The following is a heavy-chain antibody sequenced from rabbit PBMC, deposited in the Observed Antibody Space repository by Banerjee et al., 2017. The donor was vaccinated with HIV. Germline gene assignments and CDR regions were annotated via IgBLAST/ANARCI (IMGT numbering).Heavy chain of an antibody. CDR1: GFSFSNKYV. Sequence: QEQLEESGGDLVKPEGSLTLTCTASGFSFSNKYVMCWVRQAPGKGLEWIACINTVSGDTVYATWAKGRFTISKTSSTTVTLQMTSLTAADTATYFCARDGADYADYGYGVPNLWGPGTLVTVS. J-gene: IGHJ4*01. CDR2: INTVSGDT. D-gene: IGHD6-1*01. CDR3: ARDGADYADYGYGVPNL. V-gene: IGHV1S45*01.